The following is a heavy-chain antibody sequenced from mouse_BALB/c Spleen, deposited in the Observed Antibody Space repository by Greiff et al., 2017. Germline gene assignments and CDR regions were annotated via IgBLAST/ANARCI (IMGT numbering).Heavy chain of an antibody. CDR2: ISSGGSYT. J-gene: IGHJ4*01. CDR1: GFTFSSYA. V-gene: IGHV5-9-3*01. CDR3: AKRLREEAMDY. Sequence: EVQLVESGGGLVKPGGSLKLSCAASGFTFSSYAMSWVRQTPEKRLEWVATISSGGSYTYYPDSVKGRFTISRDNAKNTLYLQMSSLRSEDTAMYYCAKRLREEAMDYWGQGTSVTVSS.